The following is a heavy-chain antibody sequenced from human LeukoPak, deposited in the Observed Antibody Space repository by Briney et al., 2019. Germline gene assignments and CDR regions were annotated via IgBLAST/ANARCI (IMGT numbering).Heavy chain of an antibody. D-gene: IGHD2-15*01. CDR3: ARDPYCSGGSCYHYFDY. J-gene: IGHJ4*02. V-gene: IGHV3-21*01. CDR1: GFTFSSYG. Sequence: GGSLRLSCAASGFTFSSYGMNWVRQAPGKGLEWVSSISSSSSYIYYPDSVKGRFTISRDNAKNSLYLQMNSLRAEDTAVYYCARDPYCSGGSCYHYFDYWGQGTLVTVSS. CDR2: ISSSSSYI.